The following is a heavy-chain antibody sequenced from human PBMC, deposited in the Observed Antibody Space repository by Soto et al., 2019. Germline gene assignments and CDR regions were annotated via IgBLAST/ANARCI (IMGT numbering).Heavy chain of an antibody. Sequence: ASVKVSCKASGYTFTGYYMHWVRQAPGQGLEWMGWINPNSGGANYAQKFQGWVTMTRDTSISTAYMELSRLRSDDTAVYYCAKSPPLRSYSSGWYTTAEYFQHWGQGTLVTVSS. J-gene: IGHJ1*01. CDR3: AKSPPLRSYSSGWYTTAEYFQH. V-gene: IGHV1-2*04. D-gene: IGHD6-19*01. CDR1: GYTFTGYY. CDR2: INPNSGGA.